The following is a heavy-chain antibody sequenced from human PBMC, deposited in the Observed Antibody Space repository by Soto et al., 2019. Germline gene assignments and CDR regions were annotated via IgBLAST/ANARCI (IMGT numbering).Heavy chain of an antibody. CDR2: INSEGTTT. J-gene: IGHJ4*02. V-gene: IGHV3-74*01. CDR3: GRAPGGTGIVDY. CDR1: GFTFSSYW. Sequence: GGSLRLSCEAPGFTFSSYWMQWVRQGPGKGLVWVARINSEGTTTYYADSVKGRFTVSRDNAKNTLYLQLNSLRGDDTALYYCGRAPGGTGIVDYWGRGTLVTVSS. D-gene: IGHD3-16*01.